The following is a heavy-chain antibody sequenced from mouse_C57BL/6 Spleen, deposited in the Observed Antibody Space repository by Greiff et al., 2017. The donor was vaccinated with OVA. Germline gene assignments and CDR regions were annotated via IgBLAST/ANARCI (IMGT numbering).Heavy chain of an antibody. V-gene: IGHV1-53*01. Sequence: QVQLKQPGTELVKPGASVKLSCKASGYTFTSYWMHWVKQRPGQGLEWIGNINPSNGGTNYNEKFKSKATLTVDKSSSTAYMQLSSLTSEDSAVYYCARERVSSYGNYYAMDYWGQGTSVTVSS. CDR2: INPSNGGT. CDR1: GYTFTSYW. D-gene: IGHD1-1*01. J-gene: IGHJ4*01. CDR3: ARERVSSYGNYYAMDY.